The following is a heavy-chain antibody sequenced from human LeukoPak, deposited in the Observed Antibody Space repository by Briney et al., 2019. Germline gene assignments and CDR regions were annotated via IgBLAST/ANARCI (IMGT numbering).Heavy chain of an antibody. CDR3: ARDGPYYYDSSGGSPF. D-gene: IGHD3-22*01. CDR1: GFTFSSYE. J-gene: IGHJ4*02. CDR2: ISSSGTTI. V-gene: IGHV3-48*03. Sequence: PGGSLRLSCAASGFTFSSYEMNWVRQAPGKGLEWVSYISSSGTTIYYTDSVRGRFTISRDNAKNSLYLQMNSLRGEDTAVYYCARDGPYYYDSSGGSPFWGQGTLSPSPQ.